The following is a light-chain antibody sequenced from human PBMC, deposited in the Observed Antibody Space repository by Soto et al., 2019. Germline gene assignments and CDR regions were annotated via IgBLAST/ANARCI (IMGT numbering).Light chain of an antibody. J-gene: IGKJ1*01. CDR3: LQNNSYPVT. V-gene: IGKV1-17*01. CDR1: QGIRHD. Sequence: DIQMTQSPSSLSASVGDRVTITCRASQGIRHDLGWYQQKPGKAPKRLIYTASSLQSGVPPRFSGSGSGTKFTLTISSLQPEDFATYYCLQNNSYPVTFGQGTKVDI. CDR2: TAS.